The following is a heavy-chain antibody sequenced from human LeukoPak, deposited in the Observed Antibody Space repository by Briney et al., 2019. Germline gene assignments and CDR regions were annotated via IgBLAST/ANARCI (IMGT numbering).Heavy chain of an antibody. CDR3: AKDHYWSIDY. CDR1: GFDFSSNW. CDR2: IKGDGIST. V-gene: IGHV3-74*01. D-gene: IGHD3-3*01. J-gene: IGHJ4*02. Sequence: GGSLRLSCAASGFDFSSNWMHWVRHAPGQGLVWVSRIKGDGISTNYADSVKGRFTISRDIAKNTLYLQMNSLRAKDTGVYYCAKDHYWSIDYWGRGTLVTVSS.